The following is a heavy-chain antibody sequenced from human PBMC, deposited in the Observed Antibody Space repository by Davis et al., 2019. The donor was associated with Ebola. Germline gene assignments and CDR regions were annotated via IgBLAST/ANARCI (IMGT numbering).Heavy chain of an antibody. Sequence: PGGSLRLSCAASGFTFSSYAMSWVRQAPGKGLEWVSAISGSGGSTYYADSVKGRFTISRDNSKNTLYLQMNSLRAEDTAVYYCARGDCSSTSCYQYYYGMDVWGQGTTVTVSS. CDR1: GFTFSSYA. J-gene: IGHJ6*02. CDR3: ARGDCSSTSCYQYYYGMDV. V-gene: IGHV3-23*01. D-gene: IGHD2-2*01. CDR2: ISGSGGST.